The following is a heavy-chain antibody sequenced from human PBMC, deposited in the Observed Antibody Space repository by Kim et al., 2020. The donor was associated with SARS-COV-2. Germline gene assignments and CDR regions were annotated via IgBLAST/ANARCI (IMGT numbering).Heavy chain of an antibody. CDR2: INHSGST. CDR3: ARGSDFDYVWGSYRYRGGWYFDL. D-gene: IGHD3-16*02. CDR1: GGSFSGYY. J-gene: IGHJ2*01. Sequence: SETLSLTCAVYGGSFSGYYWSWIRQPPGKGLEWIGEINHSGSTNYNPSLKSRVTISVDTSKNQFSLKLSSVTAADTAVYYCARGSDFDYVWGSYRYRGGWYFDLWGRGTLVTVSS. V-gene: IGHV4-34*01.